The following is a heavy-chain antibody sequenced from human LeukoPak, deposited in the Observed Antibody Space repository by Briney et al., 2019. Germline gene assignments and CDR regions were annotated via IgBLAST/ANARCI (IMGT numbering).Heavy chain of an antibody. CDR3: ARDLFYDSSGYYASDS. CDR2: TNNDGSST. D-gene: IGHD3-22*01. CDR1: GXTFSTYW. V-gene: IGHV3-74*01. J-gene: IGHJ4*02. Sequence: PGGSLRLSCAASGXTFSTYWMHWVRQAPGKGLVWVSRTNNDGSSTVYADSVKGRFTISRDNAKNTLYLQMNSLRAEDTAVYYCARDLFYDSSGYYASDSWGQGTPVTVSS.